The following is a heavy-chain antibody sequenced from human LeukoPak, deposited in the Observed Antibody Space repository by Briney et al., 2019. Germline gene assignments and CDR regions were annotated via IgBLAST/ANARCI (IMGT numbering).Heavy chain of an antibody. CDR2: IYHSGST. Sequence: SETLFLTCAVSGYSISSGYYWGWIRQPPGKGLEWVGSIYHSGSTYYNPSLKSRVTISVDTSKNQFSLKLGSVTAADTAVYYCARVWETTQFDYWGQGTLVTVSS. V-gene: IGHV4-38-2*01. CDR3: ARVWETTQFDY. CDR1: GYSISSGYY. D-gene: IGHD1-7*01. J-gene: IGHJ4*02.